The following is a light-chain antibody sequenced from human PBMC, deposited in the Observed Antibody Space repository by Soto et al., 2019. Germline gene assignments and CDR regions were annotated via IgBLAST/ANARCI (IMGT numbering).Light chain of an antibody. CDR3: SSFTGSSYV. J-gene: IGLJ1*01. CDR1: SSDVGGYNY. Sequence: QSVLTQPRSVSGSPGQSVTISCTGTSSDVGGYNYVSWYQHNPGRAPKFMICDVTNRPSGVSNRFSGSKSGNTASLTISGLQAEDEADYYCSSFTGSSYVFGTGTKVTVL. CDR2: DVT. V-gene: IGLV2-14*03.